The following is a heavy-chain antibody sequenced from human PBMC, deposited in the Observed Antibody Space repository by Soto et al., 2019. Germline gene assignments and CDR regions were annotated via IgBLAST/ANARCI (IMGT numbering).Heavy chain of an antibody. CDR1: GFIFSSFG. Sequence: GGSLRLSCAASGFIFSSFGIHWVRQAPGKGLEWVTLISHDGRNSNYAESVRGRFTISRDNSRNTLYLQMNSLRAEDTAVYYCAKESAYFAPGTWLSHYYYTFDVWRQGTTVTVS. J-gene: IGHJ6*02. D-gene: IGHD3-10*01. CDR3: AKESAYFAPGTWLSHYYYTFDV. CDR2: ISHDGRNS. V-gene: IGHV3-30*18.